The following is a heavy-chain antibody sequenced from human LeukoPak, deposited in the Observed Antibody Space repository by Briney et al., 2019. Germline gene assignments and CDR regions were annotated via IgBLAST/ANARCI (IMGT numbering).Heavy chain of an antibody. CDR1: GFPFNSYA. D-gene: IGHD1-26*01. V-gene: IGHV3-23*01. J-gene: IGHJ4*02. CDR3: AKGSAQWEIYDY. Sequence: GGSLRLSCAASGFPFNSYAMSWVRQAPGKGLEWVSAIVGDTVTVYTDSVKGRFTISRDNSKNTPYLQMNSLRAEDTAIYYCAKGSAQWEIYDYWGQGTLVTVSS. CDR2: IVGDTVT.